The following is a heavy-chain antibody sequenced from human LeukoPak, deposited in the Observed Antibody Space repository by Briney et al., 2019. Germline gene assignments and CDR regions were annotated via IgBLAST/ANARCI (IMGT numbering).Heavy chain of an antibody. CDR1: GGSISSGSYY. V-gene: IGHV4-61*02. CDR3: ARARDDYYDSSEDY. Sequence: SETLYLTCTVSGGSISSGSYYWSWIRQPAGKGLEWIGRIYTSGSTNYNPSLKSRVIISVDTSKNQFSLKLSSVTAADTAVYYCARARDDYYDSSEDYWGQGTQVTVSS. J-gene: IGHJ4*02. CDR2: IYTSGST. D-gene: IGHD3-22*01.